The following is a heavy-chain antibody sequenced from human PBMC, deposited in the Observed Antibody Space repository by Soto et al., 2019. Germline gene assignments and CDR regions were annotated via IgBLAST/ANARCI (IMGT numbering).Heavy chain of an antibody. CDR3: ARGGSSSWYWFDP. J-gene: IGHJ5*02. CDR2: IYYSGST. V-gene: IGHV4-59*01. CDR1: GGSISSYY. D-gene: IGHD6-13*01. Sequence: SETLSLTCTVSGGSISSYYWSWIRQPPGKGLEWIGYIYYSGSTNYNPSLKSRVTISVDTSKSQFSLKLSSVTAADTAVYYCARGGSSSWYWFDPWGQGTLVTVSS.